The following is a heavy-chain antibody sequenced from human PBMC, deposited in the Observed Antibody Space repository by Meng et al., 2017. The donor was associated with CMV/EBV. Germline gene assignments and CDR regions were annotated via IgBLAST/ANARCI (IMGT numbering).Heavy chain of an antibody. CDR1: GLNLSRYA. Sequence: SGLNLSRYARDWVRQAPGKGLEGVAVISYDGSNKYYVDSVKGRFTISRDNSKNTLYLQMNSLRAEDTAVHYCARDCYYDFWSGYYNYWGQGTLVTVSS. CDR2: ISYDGSNK. J-gene: IGHJ4*02. CDR3: ARDCYYDFWSGYYNY. V-gene: IGHV3-30-3*01. D-gene: IGHD3-3*01.